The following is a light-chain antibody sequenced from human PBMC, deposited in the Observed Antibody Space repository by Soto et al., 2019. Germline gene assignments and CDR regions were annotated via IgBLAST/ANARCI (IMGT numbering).Light chain of an antibody. CDR1: QSVSSSY. V-gene: IGKV3D-20*01. CDR2: DAS. CDR3: QQYGSSPYT. J-gene: IGKJ2*01. Sequence: EIVLTQSPATLSLAAGERATLSCEASQSVSSSYLAWYQQKPGLAPRLLIYDASSRATGIPDRFSGSGSGTDFTLTISRLEPEDFAVYYCQQYGSSPYTFGQGTKLEIK.